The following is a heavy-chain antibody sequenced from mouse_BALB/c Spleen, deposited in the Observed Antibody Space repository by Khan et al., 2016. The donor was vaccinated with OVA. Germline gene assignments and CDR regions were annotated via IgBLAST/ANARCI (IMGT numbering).Heavy chain of an antibody. CDR1: GFNIKDYY. Sequence: VRLQQSGAELVRSGASVKLSCTASGFNIKDYYMHWVKQRPEQGLEWIGWIDPDNGDTEYAPKFQGKATMTADTSSNTVYLQLSSLTSEDTAVYYCTSGNGYSAWFPYWGQGTLVTVSA. CDR3: TSGNGYSAWFPY. CDR2: IDPDNGDT. V-gene: IGHV14-4*02. J-gene: IGHJ3*01. D-gene: IGHD2-3*01.